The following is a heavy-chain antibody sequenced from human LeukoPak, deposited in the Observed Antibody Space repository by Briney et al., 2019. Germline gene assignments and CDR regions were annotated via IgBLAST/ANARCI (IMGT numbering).Heavy chain of an antibody. V-gene: IGHV3-30*03. CDR3: ARVDIVVVVPAATLDY. J-gene: IGHJ4*02. CDR1: GFTFSSYG. CDR2: ISYDGSNK. Sequence: GGSLRLSCAASGFTFSSYGMHWVRQAPGKGLEWVAVISYDGSNKYYADSVKGRFTISRDNSKNTLYLQMNSLRAEDTAVYYCARVDIVVVVPAATLDYWGQGTLVTVSS. D-gene: IGHD2-2*01.